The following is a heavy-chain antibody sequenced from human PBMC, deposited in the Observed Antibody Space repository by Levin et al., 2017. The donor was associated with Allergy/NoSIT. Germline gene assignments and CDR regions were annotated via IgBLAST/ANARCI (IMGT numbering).Heavy chain of an antibody. J-gene: IGHJ6*03. CDR2: ISSRTRTI. D-gene: IGHD5-12*01. V-gene: IGHV3-48*01. Sequence: GGSLRLSCAASGFTFSSYNMNWVRQAPGKGLEWVSYISSRTRTIYYADSVKGRFTISRDNAKNSLYLQMNSLRVEDTAVYYCARDEHSGYDYNYYYMDVWGKGTTVTVS. CDR3: ARDEHSGYDYNYYYMDV. CDR1: GFTFSSYN.